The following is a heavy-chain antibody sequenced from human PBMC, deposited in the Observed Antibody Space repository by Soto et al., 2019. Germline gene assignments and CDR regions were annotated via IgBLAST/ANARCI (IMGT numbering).Heavy chain of an antibody. Sequence: HPGGSLRLSCTASGFIFSTYNMNWVRQAPGKGLEWVSFISSSSKTIYYADPVKGRFTISRDKARNSLYLQMNSLRDEDTAVYYCAIFEASGPLDVWGQGTTVTVSS. CDR3: AIFEASGPLDV. CDR1: GFIFSTYN. D-gene: IGHD3-10*01. V-gene: IGHV3-48*02. J-gene: IGHJ6*02. CDR2: ISSSSKTI.